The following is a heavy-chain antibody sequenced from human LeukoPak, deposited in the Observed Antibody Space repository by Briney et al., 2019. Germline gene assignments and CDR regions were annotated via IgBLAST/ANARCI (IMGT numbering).Heavy chain of an antibody. CDR2: ISGSGGST. CDR3: ARDWYYYDSSGSLDY. CDR1: GFTFSSYA. Sequence: GGSLRLSCAASGFTFSSYAMSWVRQAPGKGLEWVSAISGSGGSTYYADSVKGRFTISRDNSKNTLYLQMNSLRAEDTAVYYCARDWYYYDSSGSLDYWGQGTLVTVSS. D-gene: IGHD3-22*01. V-gene: IGHV3-23*01. J-gene: IGHJ4*02.